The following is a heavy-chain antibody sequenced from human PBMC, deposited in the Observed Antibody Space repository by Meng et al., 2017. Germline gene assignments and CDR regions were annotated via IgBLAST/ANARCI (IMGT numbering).Heavy chain of an antibody. Sequence: GESLKISCAASGFTVSSNYMSWVRQAPGKGLEWVSVIYSGGSTYYADSVKGRFTISRHNSKNTLYLQMNSLRAEDTPVYYCASAGDDAFDIWGQGTMVTVSS. CDR2: IYSGGST. CDR3: ASAGDDAFDI. V-gene: IGHV3-53*04. D-gene: IGHD2-21*01. J-gene: IGHJ3*02. CDR1: GFTVSSNY.